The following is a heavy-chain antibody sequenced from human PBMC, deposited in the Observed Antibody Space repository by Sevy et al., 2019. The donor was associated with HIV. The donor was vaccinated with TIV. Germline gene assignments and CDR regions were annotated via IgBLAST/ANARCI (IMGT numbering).Heavy chain of an antibody. D-gene: IGHD2-8*01. J-gene: IGHJ4*02. CDR2: LTFGCGEI. CDR1: GFTFSKYS. V-gene: IGHV3-23*01. Sequence: GGSLRLSCAASGFTFSKYSMSWVRQPPGKGLEWVSTLTFGCGEINYADSVKGRFTISRDNSKSSVYLQMNNLRPEDTAVYYCSREGCTKPHDYWGQGTLVTVSS. CDR3: SREGCTKPHDY.